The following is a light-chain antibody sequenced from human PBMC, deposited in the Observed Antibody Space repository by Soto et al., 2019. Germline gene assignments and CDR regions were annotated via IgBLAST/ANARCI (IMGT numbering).Light chain of an antibody. CDR2: DNN. CDR1: SSNIGNNN. J-gene: IGLJ2*01. CDR3: ATWDGSLSVVV. V-gene: IGLV1-47*02. Sequence: QSVLTQPPSASGTPGQRVTISCSGSSSNIGNNNVYWYQQFPGTAPKRLIYDNNQRPSGVPDRFSGSKSGTSASLAISGLRSEDEADYYCATWDGSLSVVVFGGGTK.